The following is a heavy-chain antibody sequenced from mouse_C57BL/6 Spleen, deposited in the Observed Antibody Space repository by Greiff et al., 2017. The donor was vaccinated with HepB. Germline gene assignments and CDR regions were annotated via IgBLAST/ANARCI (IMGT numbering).Heavy chain of an antibody. Sequence: QVQLQQPGAELVKPGASVKMSCKASGYTFTSYWITWVKQRPGQGLEWIGDIYPGSGSTNYNEKFKSKATLTVDTSSSTAYMQLSSLTSEDSAVYYCARYPYDGYKYYYAMDYWGQGTSVTVSS. CDR2: IYPGSGST. D-gene: IGHD2-3*01. CDR3: ARYPYDGYKYYYAMDY. V-gene: IGHV1-55*01. J-gene: IGHJ4*01. CDR1: GYTFTSYW.